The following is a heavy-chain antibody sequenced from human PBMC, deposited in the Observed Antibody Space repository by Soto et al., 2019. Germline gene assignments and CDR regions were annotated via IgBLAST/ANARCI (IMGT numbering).Heavy chain of an antibody. Sequence: ASVKVSCKAFGYTFPAYNIHWLRQAPGQGLEWMGWINAGNGNTRSSRKFQGGVIITRDTSATTAYLEVDSLRSEDTAIYYCARVAPSGGSVPRFDPWGQGTLVTVSS. J-gene: IGHJ5*02. CDR3: ARVAPSGGSVPRFDP. CDR1: GYTFPAYN. CDR2: INAGNGNT. V-gene: IGHV1-3*01. D-gene: IGHD3-10*01.